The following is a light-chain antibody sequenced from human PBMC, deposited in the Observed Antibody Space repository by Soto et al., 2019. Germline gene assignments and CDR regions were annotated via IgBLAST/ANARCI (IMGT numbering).Light chain of an antibody. CDR3: SSYTRITTLDG. J-gene: IGLJ1*01. V-gene: IGLV2-14*01. Sequence: QSVLTQPASVSGSPGQSITISCTGTNSDVGDYNYVSWYQHHPGKAPKLIIYEVTNRPSGVSNRFSGSKSGNTASLTISGLQAEDEADYYCSSYTRITTLDGFGSGTNATVL. CDR2: EVT. CDR1: NSDVGDYNY.